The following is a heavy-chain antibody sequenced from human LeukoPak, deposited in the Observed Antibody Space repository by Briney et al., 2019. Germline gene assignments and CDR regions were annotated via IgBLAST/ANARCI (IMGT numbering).Heavy chain of an antibody. J-gene: IGHJ4*02. D-gene: IGHD3-10*01. CDR1: GFTFSTSP. V-gene: IGHV3-64*05. CDR2: ISSGGGIT. Sequence: PGGSLRLSCSASGFTFSTSPMHWVRQAPGRRLECVSGISSGGGITDYADSVKGGFIISRDNYKNTLYAQMSSLRVEDTAVYYCVKKFASGAYPYDYWGQGILVTVSS. CDR3: VKKFASGAYPYDY.